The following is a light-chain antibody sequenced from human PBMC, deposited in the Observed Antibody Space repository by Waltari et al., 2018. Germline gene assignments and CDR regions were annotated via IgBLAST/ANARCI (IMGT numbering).Light chain of an antibody. Sequence: DMVMTQSPDSLAVSLGERASINCKSSQSVLYSSNNKNYLAWYQQKPGQPPRLLLYWASTRDSVVPDRFSGSGSGTDFTLTISSLQAEDVALYYCQQYYSTPQAFGQGTKVEI. CDR2: WAS. V-gene: IGKV4-1*01. CDR3: QQYYSTPQA. J-gene: IGKJ1*01. CDR1: QSVLYSSNNKNY.